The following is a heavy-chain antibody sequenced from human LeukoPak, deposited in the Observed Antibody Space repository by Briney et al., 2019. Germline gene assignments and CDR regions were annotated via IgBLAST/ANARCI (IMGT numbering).Heavy chain of an antibody. Sequence: GGSLRLSCAASGFTFSSYSMNWVRQAPGKGLEWVSVIYSGGSTYYADSVKGRFTISRDNSKNTLYLQMNSLRAEDTAVYYCARDGDYGDPYWYFDLWGRGTLVTVSS. D-gene: IGHD4-17*01. J-gene: IGHJ2*01. CDR3: ARDGDYGDPYWYFDL. CDR1: GFTFSSYS. V-gene: IGHV3-53*01. CDR2: IYSGGST.